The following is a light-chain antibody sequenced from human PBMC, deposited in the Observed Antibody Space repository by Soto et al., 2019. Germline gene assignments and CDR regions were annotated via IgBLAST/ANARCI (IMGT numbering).Light chain of an antibody. Sequence: DIQLTQSPSSLSASVGDGITITCQASRDITNYLNWYQQKPGKAPKLLISDASILETGVPSRFSGSGYGTDFNFTISSLQPEDIATYYCQQYDNIRVTFGQGTRLEIK. CDR2: DAS. CDR3: QQYDNIRVT. J-gene: IGKJ5*01. CDR1: RDITNY. V-gene: IGKV1-33*01.